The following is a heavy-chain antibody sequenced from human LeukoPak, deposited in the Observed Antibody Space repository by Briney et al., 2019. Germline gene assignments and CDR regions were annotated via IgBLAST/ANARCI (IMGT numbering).Heavy chain of an antibody. J-gene: IGHJ4*02. CDR1: GFTFSSYW. Sequence: PGGSLRLSCAASGFTFSSYWMHWVRQAPGKGLEWVAFIRYDGSNKYYADSVKGRFTISRDSSKNTLYLQMNSLRAEDTAVYYCAKAELSSGWWEYYFDYWGQGTLVTVSS. V-gene: IGHV3-30*02. CDR3: AKAELSSGWWEYYFDY. CDR2: IRYDGSNK. D-gene: IGHD6-19*01.